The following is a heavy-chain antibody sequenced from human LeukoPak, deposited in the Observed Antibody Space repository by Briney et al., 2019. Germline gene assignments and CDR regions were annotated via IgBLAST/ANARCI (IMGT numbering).Heavy chain of an antibody. J-gene: IGHJ3*02. CDR2: IYHSGST. D-gene: IGHD6-13*01. Sequence: SETLSLTCTVSGVSISSYYWSWIRQPPGKGLEWIGYIYHSGSTNYNPSLKSRVTMSVDTSKNQFSLKLSSVTAADTAVYYCARDKAAYSSSWYGGFDIWGQGTMVTVSS. CDR1: GVSISSYY. V-gene: IGHV4-59*12. CDR3: ARDKAAYSSSWYGGFDI.